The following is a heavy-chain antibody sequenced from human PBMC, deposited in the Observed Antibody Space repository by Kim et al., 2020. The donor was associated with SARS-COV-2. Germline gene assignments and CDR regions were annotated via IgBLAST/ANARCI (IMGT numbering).Heavy chain of an antibody. D-gene: IGHD3-10*01. V-gene: IGHV3-33*01. CDR3: ARDLWFGELVYYYYGMDV. Sequence: SLRLSCAASGFTFSNYGMHWVRQAPGKGLEWVAVIWYDGSNKNYADSVKGRFTISRDNSKNTLYLQMNSLRAEDTAVYYCARDLWFGELVYYYYGMDVWGQGTTVTVSS. CDR2: IWYDGSNK. J-gene: IGHJ6*02. CDR1: GFTFSNYG.